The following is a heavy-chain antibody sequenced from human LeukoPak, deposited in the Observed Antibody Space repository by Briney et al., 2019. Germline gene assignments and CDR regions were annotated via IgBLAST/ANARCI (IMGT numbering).Heavy chain of an antibody. CDR2: IRGDAGST. Sequence: PGGSLRLSCAASGFTFDAFGMTWVRQAPGKGLEWVSAIRGDAGSTGYADSVKGRFTISRDNAKNSLYLQMNSLRVEDTVLYYCARVWAWGSGNYFDNWGQGTLVTVSS. V-gene: IGHV3-20*04. D-gene: IGHD7-27*01. J-gene: IGHJ4*02. CDR1: GFTFDAFG. CDR3: ARVWAWGSGNYFDN.